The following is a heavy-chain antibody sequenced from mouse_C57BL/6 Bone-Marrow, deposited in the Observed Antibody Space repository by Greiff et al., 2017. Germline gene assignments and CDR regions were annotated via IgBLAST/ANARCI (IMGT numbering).Heavy chain of an antibody. J-gene: IGHJ3*01. Sequence: VQLQQSGPELVKPGASVKIPCKASGYTFTDYNMDWVKQSHGKSLEWIGDINPNNGGTFYNQKFKGKATLTVDKSSSTAYMELRSLTSEDTAVYYCARYDGDYVPFAYWGQGTLVTVSA. CDR2: INPNNGGT. CDR1: GYTFTDYN. D-gene: IGHD2-3*01. CDR3: ARYDGDYVPFAY. V-gene: IGHV1-18*01.